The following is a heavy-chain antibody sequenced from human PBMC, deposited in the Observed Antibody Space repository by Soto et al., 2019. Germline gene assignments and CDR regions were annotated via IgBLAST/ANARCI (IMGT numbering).Heavy chain of an antibody. V-gene: IGHV1-3*01. J-gene: IGHJ3*02. D-gene: IGHD4-17*01. CDR3: ARGSTTVTTFYAFDI. CDR2: INAGNGNT. Sequence: ASVKVSCKASGYTFTSYAMHWVRQAPGQRLEWMGWINAGNGNTKYSQKFQGRVTITRDTSASTAYMELSSLRSEDTAVYYCARGSTTVTTFYAFDIWGQGTMVTVSS. CDR1: GYTFTSYA.